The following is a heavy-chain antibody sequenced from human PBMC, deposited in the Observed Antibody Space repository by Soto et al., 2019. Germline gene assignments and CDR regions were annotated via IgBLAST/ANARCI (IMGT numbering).Heavy chain of an antibody. J-gene: IGHJ4*02. Sequence: SENLSLSCTVSGGSISPHYWSWLRQPPGKGLEWIGYIYYSGNTNYNPSLNSRVTMSVDTSKNQFSLNLGSVTAADTAVYYCARGQRRPYTDTWATFDYWGQGALVTVSS. CDR1: GGSISPHY. V-gene: IGHV4-59*11. CDR2: IYYSGNT. CDR3: ARGQRRPYTDTWATFDY. D-gene: IGHD2-2*02.